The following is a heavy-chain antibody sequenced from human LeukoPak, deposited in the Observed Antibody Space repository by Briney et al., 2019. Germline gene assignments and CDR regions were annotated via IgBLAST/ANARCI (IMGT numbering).Heavy chain of an antibody. CDR3: ARGGYCSSTSCRMRKYYYYYYMDV. D-gene: IGHD2-2*01. CDR1: GYTFTSYG. V-gene: IGHV1-8*03. Sequence: ASVKVSCKASGYTFTSYGINWVRQATGQGLEWMGWMNPNSGNTGYAQKFQGRVTITRNTSVSTAYMELSSLRSEDTAVYYCARGGYCSSTSCRMRKYYYYYYMDVWGKGTTVTVSS. CDR2: MNPNSGNT. J-gene: IGHJ6*03.